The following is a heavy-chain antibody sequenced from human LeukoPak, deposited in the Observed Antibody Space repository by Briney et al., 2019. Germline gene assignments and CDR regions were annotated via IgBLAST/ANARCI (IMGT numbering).Heavy chain of an antibody. V-gene: IGHV4-39*07. CDR3: ASCNDYYDSSGYYFPFDY. CDR1: GGSISSSSYY. Sequence: SETLSLTCTVSGGSISSSSYYWGWIRQPPGKRLEWIGSIYYSGSTYYNPSLKSRVTISVDTSKNQFSLKLSSVTAADTAVYYCASCNDYYDSSGYYFPFDYWGQGTLVTVSS. J-gene: IGHJ4*02. CDR2: IYYSGST. D-gene: IGHD3-22*01.